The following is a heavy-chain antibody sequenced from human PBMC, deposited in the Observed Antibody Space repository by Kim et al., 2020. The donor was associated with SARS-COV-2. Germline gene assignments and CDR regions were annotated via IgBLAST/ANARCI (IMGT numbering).Heavy chain of an antibody. J-gene: IGHJ6*02. CDR1: GFTFSNAW. D-gene: IGHD3-9*01. CDR2: IKSKTDGGTT. V-gene: IGHV3-15*01. Sequence: GGSLRLSCAASGFTFSNAWMSWVRQAPGKGLEWVGRIKSKTDGGTTDYAAPVKGRFTISRDDSKNTLYLQMNSLKTEDTAVYYCTTAAGLLRYFDWLPYYYGMDVWGQGTTVTVSS. CDR3: TTAAGLLRYFDWLPYYYGMDV.